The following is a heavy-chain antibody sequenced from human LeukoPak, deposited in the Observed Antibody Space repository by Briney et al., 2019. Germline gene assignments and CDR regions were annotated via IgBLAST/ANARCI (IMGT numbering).Heavy chain of an antibody. D-gene: IGHD6-6*01. CDR3: ARTEAARRGVRGYYYYMDI. Sequence: PSETLSLTCTASGGSISSGGYYWSWIRQHPGKGLEWIGYIYYSGSTYYNPSLKSRVTISVDTSKNQFSLKLSSVTAADTAVYYCARTEAARRGVRGYYYYMDIWGKGTTVTVSS. CDR1: GGSISSGGYY. V-gene: IGHV4-31*03. J-gene: IGHJ6*03. CDR2: IYYSGST.